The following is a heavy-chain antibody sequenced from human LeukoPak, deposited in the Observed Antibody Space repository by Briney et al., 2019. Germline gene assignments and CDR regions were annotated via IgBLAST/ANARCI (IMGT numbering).Heavy chain of an antibody. J-gene: IGHJ3*01. CDR3: AKATCSGASCFSNSRDAFDV. V-gene: IGHV3-33*06. CDR2: IWYDGSNK. CDR1: GIIFSDFG. Sequence: GGSLRLSCAASGIIFSDFGMHWVRQAPGKGLEWMAIIWYDGSNKYYADSVKGRFTISSDNSQNTMYLQMNSLRAEDSAVYYCAKATCSGASCFSNSRDAFDVWGQGTMVTVSS. D-gene: IGHD2-15*01.